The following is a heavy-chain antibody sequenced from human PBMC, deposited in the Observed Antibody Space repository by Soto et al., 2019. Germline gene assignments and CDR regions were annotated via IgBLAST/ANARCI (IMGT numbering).Heavy chain of an antibody. Sequence: ASVKVSFKASGYTFTSYDINWVRQATGQGLEWMGWMNPNSGNTGYAQKFQGRVTMTRNTSISTAYMELSSLRSEDTAVYYCARALQSRWIIAAAGTYDYWGQGTLVTVSS. D-gene: IGHD6-13*01. V-gene: IGHV1-8*01. CDR1: GYTFTSYD. CDR2: MNPNSGNT. J-gene: IGHJ4*02. CDR3: ARALQSRWIIAAAGTYDY.